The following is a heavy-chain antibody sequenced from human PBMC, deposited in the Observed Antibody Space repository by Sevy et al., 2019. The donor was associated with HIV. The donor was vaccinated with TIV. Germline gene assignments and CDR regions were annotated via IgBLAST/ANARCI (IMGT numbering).Heavy chain of an antibody. CDR1: GYTFSSYG. CDR3: ARGGGRYIELDY. CDR2: ISAYNGNT. V-gene: IGHV1-18*01. D-gene: IGHD3-16*01. J-gene: IGHJ4*02. Sequence: ASVKVSCKASGYTFSSYGISWVRQAPGQGLEWMGWISAYNGNTNYAQKLQGRVTVTTDTSTSTAYMELRSLRSDDTGVDYGARGGGRYIELDYWGQGTLVTVSS.